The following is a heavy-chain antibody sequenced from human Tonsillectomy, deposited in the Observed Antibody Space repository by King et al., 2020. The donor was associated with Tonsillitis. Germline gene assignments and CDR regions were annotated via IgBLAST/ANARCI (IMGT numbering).Heavy chain of an antibody. CDR1: GFTFSSYG. CDR2: ISYDGSNK. D-gene: IGHD6-19*01. V-gene: IGHV3-30*18. Sequence: VQLVESGGGVVQPGRSLRISCADSGFTFSSYGMHWVRQAPGKGLEWMAVISYDGSNKYYADSVKGRFTISRENSQNTLYLQMNSLRAEDTAVYYCAKDARGWLVYYFDYWGQGTLVTVPS. CDR3: AKDARGWLVYYFDY. J-gene: IGHJ4*02.